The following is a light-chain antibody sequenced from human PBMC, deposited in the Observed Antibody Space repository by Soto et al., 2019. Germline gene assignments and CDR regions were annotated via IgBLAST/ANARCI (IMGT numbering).Light chain of an antibody. J-gene: IGLJ1*01. V-gene: IGLV2-23*02. CDR2: EVT. CDR1: SSDVGTYNL. CDR3: CSYAAINWGV. Sequence: QSVLTQPASVSGSPGQSITISCTGTSSDVGTYNLVTWYQQHPGKAPKLMIYEVTKRPSGVSNRFSGSKSGSTASLTISGLQAEVEADYYCCSYAAINWGVFAPVTKV.